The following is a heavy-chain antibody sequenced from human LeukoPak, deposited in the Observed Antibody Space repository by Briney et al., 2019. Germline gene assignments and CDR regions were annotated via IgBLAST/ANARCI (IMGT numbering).Heavy chain of an antibody. CDR1: GFTFSSYA. J-gene: IGHJ4*02. CDR3: AKEVTMVRGVTNFDY. D-gene: IGHD3-10*01. Sequence: PGGSLRLSCAASGFTFSSYAMSWVRQAPGKGLEWVSAISGSGGSTYYADSVKGRFTIPRDNSKNTLYLQMNSLRAEDTAVYYCAKEVTMVRGVTNFDYWGQGTLVTVSS. CDR2: ISGSGGST. V-gene: IGHV3-23*01.